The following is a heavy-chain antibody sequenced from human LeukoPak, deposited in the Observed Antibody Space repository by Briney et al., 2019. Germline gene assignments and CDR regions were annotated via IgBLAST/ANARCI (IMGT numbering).Heavy chain of an antibody. CDR2: IKQDGSEK. D-gene: IGHD5-18*01. CDR1: GFTFSSYL. Sequence: GGSLRLSCAASGFTFSSYLMSWVRQAPGKGLEWVANIKQDGSEKYYVDSVKGRFTISRDNAKNSLYLQMNSLRAEDTAVYYCARGDAAMVTFDYYYYGMDVWGQGTTVTVSS. J-gene: IGHJ6*02. CDR3: ARGDAAMVTFDYYYYGMDV. V-gene: IGHV3-7*01.